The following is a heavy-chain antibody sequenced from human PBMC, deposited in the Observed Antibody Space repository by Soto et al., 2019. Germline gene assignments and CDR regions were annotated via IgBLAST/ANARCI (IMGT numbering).Heavy chain of an antibody. J-gene: IGHJ5*02. CDR1: GGSISSGDYY. CDR3: ARESRYYDFWSGYYAPPDWFDP. Sequence: SETLSLTCTVSGGSISSGDYYWSWIRQPPGKGLEWIGYIYYSGSTYYNPSLKSRVTISVDTSKNQFSLKLSSVTAADTAVYYCARESRYYDFWSGYYAPPDWFDPWGQGTLVTVSS. CDR2: IYYSGST. V-gene: IGHV4-30-4*01. D-gene: IGHD3-3*01.